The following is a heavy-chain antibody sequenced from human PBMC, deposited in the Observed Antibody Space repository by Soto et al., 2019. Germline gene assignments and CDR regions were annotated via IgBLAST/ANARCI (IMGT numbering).Heavy chain of an antibody. J-gene: IGHJ4*02. CDR1: TDSVRNYY. CDR2: VYFSGDT. CDR3: ARDDFWGRRTHDF. D-gene: IGHD3-3*01. V-gene: IGHV4-4*07. Sequence: PSETLSLTCTVSTDSVRNYYWSWILQPAGKTLEWIGRVYFSGDTNYNPSLKSRVTMSVDTSKNQFSLRLSSVTAADTAVYYCARDDFWGRRTHDFWGQGTQVTFYS.